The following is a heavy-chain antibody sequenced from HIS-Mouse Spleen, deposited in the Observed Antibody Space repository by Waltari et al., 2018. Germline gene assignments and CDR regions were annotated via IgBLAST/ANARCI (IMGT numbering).Heavy chain of an antibody. Sequence: QLQLQESGPGLVKPSETLSLTCTVSGGSISSSSYYWGWIRQPPGKGLEWIGSIYYSGSTYYNPALKSRVTRSVDTSKNQCSLKLSSVTVADTAVYYCAREIPYSSSWYDWYFDLWGRGTLVTVSS. CDR3: AREIPYSSSWYDWYFDL. CDR1: GGSISSSSYY. J-gene: IGHJ2*01. V-gene: IGHV4-39*07. D-gene: IGHD6-13*01. CDR2: IYYSGST.